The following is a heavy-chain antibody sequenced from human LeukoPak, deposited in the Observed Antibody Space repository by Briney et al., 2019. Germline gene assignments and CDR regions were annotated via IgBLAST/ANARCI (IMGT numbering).Heavy chain of an antibody. CDR3: ARTRVVVAATDAFDI. V-gene: IGHV3-48*01. CDR2: ISSSSSTI. Sequence: AGGSLRLSCAASGFTFSSYSMNWVRQAPGKGLEWVSSISSSSSTIYYADSVKGRFTISRDNAKNSLYLQMNSLRAEDTAVYYCARTRVVVAATDAFDIWGQGTMVTVSS. D-gene: IGHD2-15*01. J-gene: IGHJ3*02. CDR1: GFTFSSYS.